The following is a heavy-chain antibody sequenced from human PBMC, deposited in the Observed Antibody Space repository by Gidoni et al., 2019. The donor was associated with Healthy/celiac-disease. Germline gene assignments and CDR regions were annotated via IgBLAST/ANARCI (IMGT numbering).Heavy chain of an antibody. CDR1: GYTFTSYG. Sequence: QVQLVQSGAEVKTPGASVKVSCKASGYTFTSYGISWVRQAPGQGLEWLGWISAYQGNTNYAQKLQGRVNMTTDTSTSTGYMELRSLRSDDTAVYYCAGGFKGAYYDSSGYDCYAFDIWGQGTMVTVSS. D-gene: IGHD3-22*01. J-gene: IGHJ3*02. CDR3: AGGFKGAYYDSSGYDCYAFDI. V-gene: IGHV1-18*04. CDR2: ISAYQGNT.